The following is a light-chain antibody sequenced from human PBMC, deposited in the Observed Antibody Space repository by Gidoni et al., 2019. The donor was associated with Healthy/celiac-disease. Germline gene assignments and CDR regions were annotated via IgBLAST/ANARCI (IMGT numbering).Light chain of an antibody. Sequence: CRASQSVSSNLAWYQQKPGQAPRLRIYGASSRATGIPARVSGSGYGTELTLTISSLQSEDFAVYYCQEYNNWPPYTVGQGTKLEIK. CDR3: QEYNNWPPYT. CDR2: GAS. J-gene: IGKJ2*01. V-gene: IGKV3-15*01. CDR1: QSVSSN.